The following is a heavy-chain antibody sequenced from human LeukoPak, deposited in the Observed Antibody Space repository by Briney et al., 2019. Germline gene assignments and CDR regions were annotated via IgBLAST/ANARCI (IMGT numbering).Heavy chain of an antibody. CDR3: ARSILRYYYNASGYYPYYFDY. Sequence: PSETLSLTCTVSGGSISSYYWSWIRQPAGKGLEWIGRIYTSGSTNYSPSLKSRVTMSIDTSKNQFSLRLSSVTAADTAVYYCARSILRYYYNASGYYPYYFDYWGQGVLVTVSS. CDR1: GGSISSYY. V-gene: IGHV4-4*07. J-gene: IGHJ4*02. CDR2: IYTSGST. D-gene: IGHD3-22*01.